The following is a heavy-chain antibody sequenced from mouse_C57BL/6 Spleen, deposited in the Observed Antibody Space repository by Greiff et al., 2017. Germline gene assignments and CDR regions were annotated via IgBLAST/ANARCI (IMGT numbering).Heavy chain of an antibody. Sequence: QVHVKQSGAELVRPGASVKLSCKASGYTFTDYYINWVKQRPGQGLEWIARIYPGSGNTYYNEKFKGKATLTAVKSSSTAYMQLSSLTSEDSAVYFCARGGYYYGSSYGYFDVWGTGTTVTVSS. J-gene: IGHJ1*03. V-gene: IGHV1-76*01. CDR3: ARGGYYYGSSYGYFDV. CDR2: IYPGSGNT. D-gene: IGHD1-1*01. CDR1: GYTFTDYY.